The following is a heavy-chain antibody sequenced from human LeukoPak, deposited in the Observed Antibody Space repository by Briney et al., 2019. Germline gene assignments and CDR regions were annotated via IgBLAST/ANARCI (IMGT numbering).Heavy chain of an antibody. Sequence: SETLSLTCTVSGGSISSTNYYWGWIRQPPGKGLEWIGSIYYSGSTYYNPSLKSRVTISVDTSKNHFSLKLSSVTAADTAVYYCARRSQWLGSFDYWGQGTLVTVSS. CDR1: GGSISSTNYY. CDR3: ARRSQWLGSFDY. V-gene: IGHV4-39*02. CDR2: IYYSGST. D-gene: IGHD6-19*01. J-gene: IGHJ4*02.